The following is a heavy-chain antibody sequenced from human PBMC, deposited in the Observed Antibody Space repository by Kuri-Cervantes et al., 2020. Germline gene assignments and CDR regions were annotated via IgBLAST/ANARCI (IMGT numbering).Heavy chain of an antibody. D-gene: IGHD5-18*01. CDR1: GFTFSSYG. CDR2: IWYDGSNK. V-gene: IGHV3-33*01. Sequence: GGSLRLSCAASGFTFSSYGMHWVRQAPGKGLEWVAVIWYDGSNKYYADSVKGRFTISRDNSKNTLYLQMNSLRAEDTAVYYCARVYGSMANTAMAHFDYWGQGTLVTVSS. J-gene: IGHJ4*02. CDR3: ARVYGSMANTAMAHFDY.